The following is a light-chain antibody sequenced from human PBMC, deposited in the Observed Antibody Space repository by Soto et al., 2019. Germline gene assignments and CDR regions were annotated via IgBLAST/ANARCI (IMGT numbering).Light chain of an antibody. Sequence: DLQMTQSPSTLSASVGDRVTITCRASQSISNWLAWYQQKPGRAPKLLIYKATSLQSGVSSRFSGSASGTEFALTISSLQPDDFATYYCQRYNSNSRTFGQGTKVDIK. CDR2: KAT. J-gene: IGKJ1*01. CDR3: QRYNSNSRT. CDR1: QSISNW. V-gene: IGKV1-5*03.